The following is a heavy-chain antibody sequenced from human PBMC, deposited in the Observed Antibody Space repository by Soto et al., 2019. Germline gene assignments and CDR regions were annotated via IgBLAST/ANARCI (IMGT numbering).Heavy chain of an antibody. D-gene: IGHD3-22*01. CDR1: GFTFSSYA. Sequence: GGSLRLSCSASGFTFSSYAMHWVRQAPGKGLEYVSAISSNGGSTYYAESVKGRFTISRDNSKKTLYIQMSILRAEDTAVYYCVKRMNYYDSSGYLSWGQGTLVNESS. V-gene: IGHV3-64D*06. CDR2: ISSNGGST. CDR3: VKRMNYYDSSGYLS. J-gene: IGHJ4*02.